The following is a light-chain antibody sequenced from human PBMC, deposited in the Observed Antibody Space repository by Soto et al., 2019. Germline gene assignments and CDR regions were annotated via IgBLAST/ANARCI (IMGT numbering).Light chain of an antibody. J-gene: IGKJ3*01. CDR2: DAS. Sequence: DIQMTQSPSSLSASVGDRVTIGFQASQDISTFLNWYQQKPGKPPKLLIFDASNLDTGVPLRFSGSGSGTHFTFTISSLQPEDIATYYCQQYDKLPPTFGPGTKVDIK. V-gene: IGKV1-33*01. CDR3: QQYDKLPPT. CDR1: QDISTF.